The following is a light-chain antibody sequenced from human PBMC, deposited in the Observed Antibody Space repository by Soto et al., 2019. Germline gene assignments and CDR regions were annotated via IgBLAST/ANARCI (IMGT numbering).Light chain of an antibody. V-gene: IGLV1-51*01. Sequence: QSVMTQPPSVSAAPGQKVTISCSGSSSNIGGNSVSWYQQLPGPAPKLLIYDDNKRPSGIPDRFSGSKSGTSATLGITGFQTGDEADYYCGSWDSSLSAYVFGTGTQLTVL. CDR1: SSNIGGNS. J-gene: IGLJ1*01. CDR3: GSWDSSLSAYV. CDR2: DDN.